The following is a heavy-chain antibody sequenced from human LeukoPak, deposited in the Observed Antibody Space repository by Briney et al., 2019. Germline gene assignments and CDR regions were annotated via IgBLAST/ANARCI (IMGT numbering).Heavy chain of an antibody. Sequence: PGGSPILSCAASGFTFSDYYMSWIRQAPGKGLEWVSYISSSSSYTNYADSVKGRFTISRDNAKNSLYLQMNSLRAEDTAVYYCARDRGVTMVRGVIIYDYWGQGTLVTVSP. V-gene: IGHV3-11*06. CDR2: ISSSSSYT. J-gene: IGHJ4*02. CDR3: ARDRGVTMVRGVIIYDY. CDR1: GFTFSDYY. D-gene: IGHD3-10*01.